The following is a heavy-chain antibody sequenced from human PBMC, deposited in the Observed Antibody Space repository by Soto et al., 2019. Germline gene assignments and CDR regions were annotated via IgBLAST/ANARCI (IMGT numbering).Heavy chain of an antibody. CDR3: ARDRHQLNWFDP. J-gene: IGHJ5*02. D-gene: IGHD6-13*01. CDR2: INAGNGNT. V-gene: IGHV1-3*05. Sequence: QVQLVQSGAEEKKPGASVKVSCKASGYTFTSYAMHWVRPAPGQRLEGMGWINAGNGNTKYSQKFQGRGTITRDTSASSIYMELSSLRSDDTAVYYCARDRHQLNWFDPWGQGTLVTVSS. CDR1: GYTFTSYA.